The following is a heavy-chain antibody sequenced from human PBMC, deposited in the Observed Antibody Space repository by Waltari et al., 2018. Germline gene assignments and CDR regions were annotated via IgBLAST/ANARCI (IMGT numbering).Heavy chain of an antibody. D-gene: IGHD2-2*01. Sequence: EVQLVESGGGLVQPGGSLRLSCEASGFTFSSYWMHWVRQAPGKGLVWVSGINGDGSRTTYADSVKGRFTISRDNAKNTLYLQMNSLRAEDTAVYYCARRGSGSRGVDYWGQGTLVTVSS. J-gene: IGHJ4*02. CDR2: INGDGSRT. V-gene: IGHV3-74*01. CDR3: ARRGSGSRGVDY. CDR1: GFTFSSYW.